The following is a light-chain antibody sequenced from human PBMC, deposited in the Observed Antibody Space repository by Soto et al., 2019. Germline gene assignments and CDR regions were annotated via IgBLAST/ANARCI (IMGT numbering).Light chain of an antibody. Sequence: DLQMTQSPFSLSASVGDRVTITCRASQSISSYLNWYQQKPGKVPKLLIHAASSLQSGVPSRFSGSGSGTDFTLTISSLQPEDFATYYCQQSYTIPLTFGGGTKVEIK. CDR3: QQSYTIPLT. V-gene: IGKV1-39*01. J-gene: IGKJ4*01. CDR2: AAS. CDR1: QSISSY.